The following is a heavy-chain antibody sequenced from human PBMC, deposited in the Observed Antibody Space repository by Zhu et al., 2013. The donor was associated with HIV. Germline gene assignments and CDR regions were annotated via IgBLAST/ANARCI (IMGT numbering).Heavy chain of an antibody. D-gene: IGHD3-3*01. J-gene: IGHJ4*02. V-gene: IGHV1-2*02. Sequence: QVQLVQSGAEVKKPGASVRVSCKASGYTFIGYYIHWVRQAPGQGLEWMGGINPNSGDTNYAQKFQGRVTMTRDTSISTAYMEVSRLRSDDTAVYYCARDITIFGVAIDDYWGQGTLVTVSS. CDR2: INPNSGDT. CDR3: ARDITIFGVAIDDY. CDR1: GYTFIGYY.